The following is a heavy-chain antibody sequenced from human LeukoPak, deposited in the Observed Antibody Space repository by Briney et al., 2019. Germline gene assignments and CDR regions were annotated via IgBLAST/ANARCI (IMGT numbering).Heavy chain of an antibody. J-gene: IGHJ4*02. CDR3: ARDLPFYSYDSYFHY. D-gene: IGHD5-18*01. CDR1: GFTFTSYW. Sequence: PGGSLRLSCAASGFTFTSYWMSWVRQAPGKGLEWVANIKQDGSEKYYVDSVKGRFIISRDNAKNSLYLQMNSLRAEDTAVYYCARDLPFYSYDSYFHYWGQGTLVTVSS. CDR2: IKQDGSEK. V-gene: IGHV3-7*03.